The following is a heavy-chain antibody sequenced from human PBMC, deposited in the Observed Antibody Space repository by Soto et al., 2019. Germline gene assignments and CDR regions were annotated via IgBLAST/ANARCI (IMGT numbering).Heavy chain of an antibody. V-gene: IGHV3-23*01. CDR3: GKHAEYQLVSWFDP. CDR2: ISAGGGSP. CDR1: GYSFSTYA. Sequence: EVQLLESGGGLVQPGGSLRLSCAASGYSFSTYAMSWVRQAPGKGLEWVSGISAGGGSPFIADSVKGRFIISRDNAKDTLYLQMTSLTGEDTAIYYCGKHAEYQLVSWFDPWGQGTLVTVSS. J-gene: IGHJ5*02. D-gene: IGHD6-6*01.